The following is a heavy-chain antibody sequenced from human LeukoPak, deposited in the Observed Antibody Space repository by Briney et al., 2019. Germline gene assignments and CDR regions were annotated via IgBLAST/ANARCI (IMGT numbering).Heavy chain of an antibody. V-gene: IGHV1-18*01. Sequence: ASVKVCCKASGYTFTSYGISWVRQAPGQGVEWMGWISAYNGNTNYAQKLQGRVTMTTDTSTSTAYMELRSLRSDDTAVYYCARVSRVLYHSSGYYLDYWGQGTLVTVSS. CDR3: ARVSRVLYHSSGYYLDY. CDR2: ISAYNGNT. CDR1: GYTFTSYG. D-gene: IGHD3-22*01. J-gene: IGHJ4*02.